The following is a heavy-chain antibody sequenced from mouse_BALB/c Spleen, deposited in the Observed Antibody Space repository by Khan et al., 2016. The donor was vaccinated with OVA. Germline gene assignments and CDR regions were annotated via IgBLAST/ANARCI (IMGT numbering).Heavy chain of an antibody. CDR3: ARSLYYSYGYALDC. V-gene: IGHV3-2*02. CDR1: GYSITSDYA. CDR2: ISSTGGT. J-gene: IGHJ4*01. Sequence: EVQLQESGPGLVKPSQSLSLTCTVTGYSITSDYAWNWIRQFPGNKLEWMGYISSTGGTSYNPSLKSRISFTRDTSKNQFFLQLKSVTAEDTATYYGARSLYYSYGYALDCWGRGTLVTVSS. D-gene: IGHD2-14*01.